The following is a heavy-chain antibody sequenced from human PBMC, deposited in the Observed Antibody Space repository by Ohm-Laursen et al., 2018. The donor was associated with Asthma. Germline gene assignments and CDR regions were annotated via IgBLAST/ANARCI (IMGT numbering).Heavy chain of an antibody. D-gene: IGHD3-3*01. J-gene: IGHJ4*02. CDR2: LWYDGSTK. CDR1: GFTFSSYG. CDR3: ARDGIGDYDFWSGYFFDY. Sequence: SLRLSCTASGFTFSSYGMHWVRQAPGKGLEWVAVLWYDGSTKYYADSVKGRFTISRDDSKNTLYLQMHSLRAEDTAVYYCARDGIGDYDFWSGYFFDYWGQGTLVTVSS. V-gene: IGHV3-33*01.